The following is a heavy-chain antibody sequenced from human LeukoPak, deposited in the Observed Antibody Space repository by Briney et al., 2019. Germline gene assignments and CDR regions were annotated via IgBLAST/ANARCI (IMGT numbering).Heavy chain of an antibody. CDR1: GFTFNTFN. V-gene: IGHV3-21*01. D-gene: IGHD3-9*01. CDR2: ITSGGDYI. J-gene: IGHJ4*02. CDR3: ARGHYDVLAASYKWTPDY. Sequence: GGSLRLSCAASGFTFNTFNMNWVRQAPGKGLEWVSSITSGGDYIYYADLVKGRFTTSRDNAKNSLSLQLNSLRVEDTAVYYCARGHYDVLAASYKWTPDYWGQGTLVTVSS.